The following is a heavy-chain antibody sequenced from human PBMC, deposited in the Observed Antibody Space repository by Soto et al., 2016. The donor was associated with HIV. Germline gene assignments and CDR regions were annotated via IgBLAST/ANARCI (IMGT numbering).Heavy chain of an antibody. CDR1: GFTFSSYA. CDR2: ISGSGGST. D-gene: IGHD2-21*01. Sequence: EVQLLESGGGLVQPGGSLRLSCAASGFTFSSYAMSWVRQAPGKGLEWVSAISGSGGSTYYADSVKGRFTISRDNSKNTLYLQMNSLRAEDTAVYYCAKALRIFPYDTYYFDYWGQGTLVTVSS. J-gene: IGHJ4*02. V-gene: IGHV3-23*01. CDR3: AKALRIFPYDTYYFDY.